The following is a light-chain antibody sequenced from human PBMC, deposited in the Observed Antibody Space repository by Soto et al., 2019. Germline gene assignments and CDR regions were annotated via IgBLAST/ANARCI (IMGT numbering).Light chain of an antibody. CDR3: SSYTSSSTPLYV. CDR2: DVS. V-gene: IGLV2-14*01. Sequence: QSALTQPASVSGSPGQSITISCTGTSSDVGGYNYVSWYQQHPGKAPKLMIYDVSNRPSGVSNRFSGYKSGNTASLTISGLQAEDEADYYCSSYTSSSTPLYVVGTGTKLTVL. J-gene: IGLJ1*01. CDR1: SSDVGGYNY.